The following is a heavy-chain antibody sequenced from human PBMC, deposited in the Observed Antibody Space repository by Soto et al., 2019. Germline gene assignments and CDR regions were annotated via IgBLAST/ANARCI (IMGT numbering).Heavy chain of an antibody. CDR3: ARGIAAAGNWGGENFDY. CDR2: ISAYNGNT. J-gene: IGHJ4*02. D-gene: IGHD6-13*01. V-gene: IGHV1-18*01. Sequence: GASVKVSCKASGYTFTSSGISWVRQAPGQGLEWMGWISAYNGNTNYAQKLQGRVTMTTDTSTSTAYMELRSLRSDDTAVYYCARGIAAAGNWGGENFDYWGQGTLGTGSS. CDR1: GYTFTSSG.